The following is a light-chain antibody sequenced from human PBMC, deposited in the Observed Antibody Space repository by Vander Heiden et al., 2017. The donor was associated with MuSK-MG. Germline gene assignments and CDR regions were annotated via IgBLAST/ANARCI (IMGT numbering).Light chain of an antibody. CDR3: CSYAGSSTYV. Sequence: QSALTQPASVSGSPGPSITTPCTGTSSDVGSYNLVSWYQQHPGKAPKLMIYEGSKRPSGVSNRFSGSKSGNTASLTISGLQAEDEADYYCCSYAGSSTYVFGTGTKVTVL. V-gene: IGLV2-23*01. CDR2: EGS. CDR1: SSDVGSYNL. J-gene: IGLJ1*01.